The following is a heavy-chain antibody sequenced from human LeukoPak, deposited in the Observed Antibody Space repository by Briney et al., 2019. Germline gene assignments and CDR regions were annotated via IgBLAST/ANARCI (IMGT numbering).Heavy chain of an antibody. J-gene: IGHJ4*02. D-gene: IGHD5-12*01. CDR3: ARLGEYCGYDY. V-gene: IGHV4-39*01. Sequence: PSETLSLTCTVSGGSFSSGSYYWDWIRQPPGKGLEWIGSIYYSGSTYYNPSLKSRVTISVDTSKNQFSLELSSVTAADTALYYCARLGEYCGYDYWGQGTLVTVSS. CDR2: IYYSGST. CDR1: GGSFSSGSYY.